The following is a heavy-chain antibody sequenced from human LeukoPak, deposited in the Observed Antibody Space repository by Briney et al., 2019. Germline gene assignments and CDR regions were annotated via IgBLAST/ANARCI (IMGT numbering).Heavy chain of an antibody. CDR2: ISSSGSYI. CDR1: GFTFSSYS. CDR3: ARGHDSYGYNVPFDY. D-gene: IGHD5-18*01. V-gene: IGHV3-21*01. J-gene: IGHJ4*02. Sequence: KAGGSLRLSCAASGFTFSSYSMNWVRQAPGKGLEWVSSISSSGSYIYYADSVKGRFTISRDNAKNSLYLQMNSLRAEDTAVYYCARGHDSYGYNVPFDYWGQGTLVTVSS.